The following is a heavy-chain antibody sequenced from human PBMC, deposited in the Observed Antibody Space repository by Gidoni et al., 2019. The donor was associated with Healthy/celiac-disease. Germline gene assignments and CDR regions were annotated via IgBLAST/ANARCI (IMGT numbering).Heavy chain of an antibody. CDR1: GGSISSSSYY. CDR2: IYYSGST. D-gene: IGHD1-26*01. J-gene: IGHJ3*02. Sequence: QLQLQESGPGLVKPSETLSLTCTVSGGSISSSSYYWGWIRQPPGKGLEWIGSIYYSGSTYYNPSLKSRVTISVDTSKNQFSLKLSSVTAADTAVYYCAREDSGSYSEAAFDIWGQGTMVTVSS. CDR3: AREDSGSYSEAAFDI. V-gene: IGHV4-39*07.